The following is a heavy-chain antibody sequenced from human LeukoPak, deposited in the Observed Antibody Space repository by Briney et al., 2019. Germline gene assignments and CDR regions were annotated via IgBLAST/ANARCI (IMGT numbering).Heavy chain of an antibody. CDR2: IKSKTDGGTT. Sequence: GGSLRLSCATSGFIFSNAWMSWVRQAPGKGLEWVGRIKSKTDGGTTDYAAPVKGRFTISRDDSKNMLYLQMNSLQTEDTAAYYCTTDYWYFGYWGQGTLVTVSS. CDR3: TTDYWYFGY. V-gene: IGHV3-15*05. J-gene: IGHJ4*02. CDR1: GFIFSNAW. D-gene: IGHD2-8*02.